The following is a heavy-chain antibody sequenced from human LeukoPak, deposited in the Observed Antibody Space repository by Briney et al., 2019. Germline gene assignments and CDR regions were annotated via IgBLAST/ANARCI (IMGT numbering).Heavy chain of an antibody. CDR1: GGSISSYY. J-gene: IGHJ6*02. CDR3: ARATGGSGSRLKFVYYYGMDV. Sequence: SETLSLTCNVSGGSISSYYWSWIRQPPGKGLEWIGYIYYSGSTNYNPSLKRRVTISVDTSKNQFSLRLSSVTAADTAVYYCARATGGSGSRLKFVYYYGMDVWGQGTTVTVSS. V-gene: IGHV4-59*01. D-gene: IGHD3-10*01. CDR2: IYYSGST.